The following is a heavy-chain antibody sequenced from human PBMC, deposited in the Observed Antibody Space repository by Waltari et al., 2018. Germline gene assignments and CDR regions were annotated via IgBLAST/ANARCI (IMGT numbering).Heavy chain of an antibody. J-gene: IGHJ4*02. D-gene: IGHD1-20*01. CDR2: ISVSDGT. Sequence: EVQLLESGGALVQPGGSMSLSCAASGIPVSNYALNWVRLAPGTGLGWVSAISVSDGTYYADSVKGRFTISRDTSKNTVYLQMNGLRAEDTAVYYCATPFYNWDDPLHSWGQGTLVTVSS. V-gene: IGHV3-23*01. CDR1: GIPVSNYA. CDR3: ATPFYNWDDPLHS.